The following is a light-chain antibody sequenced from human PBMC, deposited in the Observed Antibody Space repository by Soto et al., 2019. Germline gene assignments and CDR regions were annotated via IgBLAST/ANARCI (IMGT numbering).Light chain of an antibody. J-gene: IGKJ1*01. CDR1: QSIDRY. Sequence: QMTQSPSSLSASVGDRVTITCRASQSIDRYLNWYQQKPGKAPQLLIYSASSLQSGVPSRFSGSGSGTDFTLTITSLQPEDIATYYCQQSSSIPWTFGQGTKVEIK. CDR2: SAS. CDR3: QQSSSIPWT. V-gene: IGKV1-39*01.